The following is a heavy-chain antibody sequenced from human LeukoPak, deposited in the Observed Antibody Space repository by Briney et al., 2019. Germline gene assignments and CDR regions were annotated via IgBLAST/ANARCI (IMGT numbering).Heavy chain of an antibody. CDR1: GYTFTGYY. J-gene: IGHJ4*02. V-gene: IGHV1-2*06. Sequence: GASVKDSCKASGYTFTGYYMHWVRQAPGQGLEWMGRINPNSGGTNYAQKFQGRVTMTRDTSISTAYMELSRLRSDDTAVYYCARVYTPYESSGYFWESGDYWGQGTLVTVSS. D-gene: IGHD3-22*01. CDR3: ARVYTPYESSGYFWESGDY. CDR2: INPNSGGT.